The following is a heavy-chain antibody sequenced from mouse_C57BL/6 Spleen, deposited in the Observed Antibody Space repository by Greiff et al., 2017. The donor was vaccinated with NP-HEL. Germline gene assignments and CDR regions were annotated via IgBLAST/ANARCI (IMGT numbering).Heavy chain of an antibody. CDR2: IYPRSGNT. D-gene: IGHD1-1*01. CDR3: AREGSYYYGSSLYAMDY. Sequence: QVHVKQSRAELARPGASVKLSCKASGYTFTSYGISWVKQRTGQGLEWIGEIYPRSGNTYYNEKFKGKATLTADKSSSTAYMELRSLTSEDSAVYFCAREGSYYYGSSLYAMDYWGQGTSVTVSS. J-gene: IGHJ4*01. V-gene: IGHV1-81*01. CDR1: GYTFTSYG.